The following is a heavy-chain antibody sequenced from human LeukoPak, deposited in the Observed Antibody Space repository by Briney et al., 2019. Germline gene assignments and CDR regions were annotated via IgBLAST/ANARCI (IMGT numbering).Heavy chain of an antibody. Sequence: PSETLSLTCTVSGGSISSYYWSWIRQPPGKGLEWIGYIYYSGSTNYNPSLKSRVTISVDTSKNQFSLKLSSVTAADTAVYYCARPLFSSGGVLWFDPWGQGTLVTVSS. CDR1: GGSISSYY. V-gene: IGHV4-59*08. CDR3: ARPLFSSGGVLWFDP. D-gene: IGHD3-16*01. J-gene: IGHJ5*02. CDR2: IYYSGST.